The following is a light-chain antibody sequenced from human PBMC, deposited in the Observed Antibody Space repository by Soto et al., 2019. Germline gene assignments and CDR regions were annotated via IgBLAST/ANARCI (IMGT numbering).Light chain of an antibody. CDR2: SAS. J-gene: IGKJ4*01. CDR1: QGVRDD. Sequence: IQMTQSPSSLSASVGDRVTITCRASQGVRDDVGWYQQKPGKAPKLLIYSASTLQSGVPSRFSGSGSGTDFTLTISGLQPEDFAVYYCQQRSNWGVTFGGGTKVEIK. CDR3: QQRSNWGVT. V-gene: IGKV1-6*01.